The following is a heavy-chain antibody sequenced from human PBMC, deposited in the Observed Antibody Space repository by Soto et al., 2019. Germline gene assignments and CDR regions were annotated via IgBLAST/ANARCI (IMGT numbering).Heavy chain of an antibody. D-gene: IGHD1-7*01. CDR1: GGSFTSNNW. Sequence: SETLSLTCALSGGSFTSNNWWTWVRQPPGQALEWIGEIYRTGSTNYNPSLKSRITISLDKSEKQISLKVTALTAADTAVYYCASRDPGTSVDYWGQGTLVTVSS. J-gene: IGHJ4*02. CDR3: ASRDPGTSVDY. CDR2: IYRTGST. V-gene: IGHV4-4*02.